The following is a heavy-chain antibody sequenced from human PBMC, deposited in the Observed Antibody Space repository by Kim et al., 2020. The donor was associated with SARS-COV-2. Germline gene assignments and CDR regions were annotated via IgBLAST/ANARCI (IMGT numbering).Heavy chain of an antibody. CDR1: GYSFTSYW. CDR3: ASSGEAAGPYYGMDV. D-gene: IGHD6-13*01. CDR2: IDPSDSYT. Sequence: GESLKISCKGSGYSFTSYWISWVRQMPGKGLEWMGRIDPSDSYTNYSPSFQGHVTISADKSISTAYLQWSSLKASDTAMYYCASSGEAAGPYYGMDVWGQGTTVTVSS. J-gene: IGHJ6*02. V-gene: IGHV5-10-1*01.